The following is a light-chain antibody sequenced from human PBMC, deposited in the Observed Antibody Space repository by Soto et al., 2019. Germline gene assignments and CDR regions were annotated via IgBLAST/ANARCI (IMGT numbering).Light chain of an antibody. Sequence: EIVLTQSPGTLSLSSGERATLSCRASQSVRSNYLAWYQQKPGQAPRLLLYGASSRATGLPDRFGGSGSGTDFTLIISRLEPEAFAVEYCQQYASSPLTFGGGTKVEIK. CDR3: QQYASSPLT. CDR1: QSVRSNY. J-gene: IGKJ4*01. V-gene: IGKV3-20*01. CDR2: GAS.